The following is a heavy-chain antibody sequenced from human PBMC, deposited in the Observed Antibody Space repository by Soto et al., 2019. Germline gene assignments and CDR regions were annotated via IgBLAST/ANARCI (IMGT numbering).Heavy chain of an antibody. CDR2: VSKSDYT. CDR3: AREDSIIIPAVSDF. CDR1: GFNFNNYG. D-gene: IGHD2-2*01. J-gene: IGHJ4*02. V-gene: IGHV3-21*01. Sequence: PGGSLRLCCAVSGFNFNNYGINWVRQAPGKGLEWVSSVSKSDYTYYSDSVKGRFTISRDNAKNSVSLQMNTLRAEDTAVYYCAREDSIIIPAVSDFWGQGTLVTVSS.